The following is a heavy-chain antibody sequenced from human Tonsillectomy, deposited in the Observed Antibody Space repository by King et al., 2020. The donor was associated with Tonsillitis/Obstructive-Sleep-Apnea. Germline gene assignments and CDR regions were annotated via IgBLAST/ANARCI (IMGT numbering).Heavy chain of an antibody. J-gene: IGHJ6*02. Sequence: VQLVESGAEVKKPGASVKVSCKASGYTFINYGITWVRQAPGQGLEWMGWISGYNGNTKYAQMFQGRVTMTTETSTTTAYLELRGLRSDDTAVYYCAREDNHRVTTFYGNSYSLDVWGQGTTVTVSS. D-gene: IGHD1-14*01. V-gene: IGHV1-18*01. CDR3: AREDNHRVTTFYGNSYSLDV. CDR2: ISGYNGNT. CDR1: GYTFINYG.